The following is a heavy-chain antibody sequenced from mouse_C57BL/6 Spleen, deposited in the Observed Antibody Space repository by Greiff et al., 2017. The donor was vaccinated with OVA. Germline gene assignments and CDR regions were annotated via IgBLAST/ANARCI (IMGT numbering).Heavy chain of an antibody. CDR1: GYTFTDYY. CDR2: INPNNGGT. J-gene: IGHJ2*01. V-gene: IGHV1-26*01. Sequence: VQLQQSGPELVKPGASVKISCKASGYTFTDYYMNWVKQSHGKSLEWIGDINPNNGGTSYNQKFKGKATLTVDKSSSTAYMELRSLTSEDSAVYYCARRDPYFDYWGQGTTLTVSS. CDR3: ARRDPYFDY. D-gene: IGHD3-3*01.